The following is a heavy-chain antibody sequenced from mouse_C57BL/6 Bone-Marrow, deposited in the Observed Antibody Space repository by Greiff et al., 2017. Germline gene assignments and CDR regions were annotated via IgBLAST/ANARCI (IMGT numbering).Heavy chain of an antibody. D-gene: IGHD1-1*01. J-gene: IGHJ4*01. CDR2: IDPENGDT. CDR1: GFNIKDDY. CDR3: TTVYYGSSYYYAMDY. Sequence: VQLQQSGAELVRPGASVKLSCTASGFNIKDDYMHWVKQRPEQGLEWIGWIDPENGDTEYASKFQGKATIPADTSSNTAYLQLSSLTSEDTAVYYCTTVYYGSSYYYAMDYWGQGTSVTASS. V-gene: IGHV14-4*01.